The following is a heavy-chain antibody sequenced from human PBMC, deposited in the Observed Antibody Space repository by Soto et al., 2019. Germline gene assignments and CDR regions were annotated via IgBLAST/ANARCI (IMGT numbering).Heavy chain of an antibody. CDR3: ARENNGIAVAGTIGY. J-gene: IGHJ4*02. CDR1: GYTFNSYG. D-gene: IGHD6-19*01. V-gene: IGHV1-18*01. CDR2: ISAYNGNT. Sequence: ASVKVCCKASGYTFNSYGISWVRQAPGQGLEWMGWISAYNGNTNYAQKLQGRVTMTTDTSTSTAYMELRSLRSDDTAVYYCARENNGIAVAGTIGYWGQGTLVTVSS.